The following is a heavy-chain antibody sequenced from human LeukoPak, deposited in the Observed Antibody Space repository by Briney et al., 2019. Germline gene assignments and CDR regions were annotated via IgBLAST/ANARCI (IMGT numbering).Heavy chain of an antibody. CDR3: ARDRGYCSSTSCEAPFDY. V-gene: IGHV3-66*01. CDR1: GFTVSSNY. J-gene: IGHJ4*02. D-gene: IGHD2-2*01. Sequence: GGSLRLSCAASGFTVSSNYMRWVRQAPGKGLEWVSVIYSGGSTYYADSVKGRFTISRDNSKNTLYLQMNSLRAEDTAVYYCARDRGYCSSTSCEAPFDYWGQGTLVTVSS. CDR2: IYSGGST.